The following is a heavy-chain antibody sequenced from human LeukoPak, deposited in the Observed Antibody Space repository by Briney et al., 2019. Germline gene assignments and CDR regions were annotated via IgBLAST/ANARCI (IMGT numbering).Heavy chain of an antibody. V-gene: IGHV5-51*01. CDR1: GYSLTSYW. CDR2: IYPCDSDT. J-gene: IGHJ3*02. D-gene: IGHD3-3*01. Sequence: GEPLKISCKGSGYSLTSYWIGWVRQMPGKGLEWIGIIYPCDSDTRYSPSFPGQVTISADKSISPAYLQWSSLKASDTAMYYCARHSSSYYDFWRGYYPGMSGDAFDIWGQGTMVTVSS. CDR3: ARHSSSYYDFWRGYYPGMSGDAFDI.